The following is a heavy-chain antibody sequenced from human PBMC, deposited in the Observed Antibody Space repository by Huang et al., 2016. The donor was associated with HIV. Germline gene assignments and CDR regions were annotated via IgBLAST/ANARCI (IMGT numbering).Heavy chain of an antibody. CDR1: GFTFNNFG. V-gene: IGHV3-30*18. CDR2: ISYDGSSG. D-gene: IGHD2-15*01. Sequence: QVQLVESGGGVVQPGRSLRLSCVASGFTFNNFGMHWVRQAPGKGLEGVAVISYDGSSGRYSESVKCRFTISRDNPMDTLYLQMNSLRPDDTAVYYCAKESRWYSDLDNWGQGTLVTVSS. CDR3: AKESRWYSDLDN. J-gene: IGHJ4*02.